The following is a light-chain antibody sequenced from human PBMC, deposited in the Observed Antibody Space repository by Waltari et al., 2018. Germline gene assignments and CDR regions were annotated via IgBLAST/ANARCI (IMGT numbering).Light chain of an antibody. V-gene: IGKV2-28*01. J-gene: IGKJ3*01. CDR1: QSLLHSNGYNY. CDR3: MQALQTRGFT. Sequence: DIVMTQSPLSLPVTPGEPASISCRSSQSLLHSNGYNYLDWYLQKPGQSPQLLIDLGSNRASGVPDRFSGSGSGTDFTLKISRVEAEDVGVYYCMQALQTRGFTFGPGTKVDIK. CDR2: LGS.